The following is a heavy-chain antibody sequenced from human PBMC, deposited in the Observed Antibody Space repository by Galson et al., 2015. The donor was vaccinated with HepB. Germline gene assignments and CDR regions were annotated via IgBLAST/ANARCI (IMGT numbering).Heavy chain of an antibody. CDR1: GYTFINFG. Sequence: SVKVSCKASGYTFINFGISWVRQAPGQGLEWVGWSSAYNGDTDYAQKLQGRVTMTTDTSTTTAYMELRSLRSDDTAVYYCARDKRVVVTAAREAFDIWGPGTMVTVSS. CDR3: ARDKRVVVTAAREAFDI. D-gene: IGHD2-21*02. CDR2: SSAYNGDT. J-gene: IGHJ3*02. V-gene: IGHV1-18*04.